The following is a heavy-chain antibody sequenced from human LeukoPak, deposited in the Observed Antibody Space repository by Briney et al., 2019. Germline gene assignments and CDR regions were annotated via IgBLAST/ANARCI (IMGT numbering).Heavy chain of an antibody. CDR3: GKTTVGYSSGRYPGWPIDY. Sequence: GGSLRLSCVASGFTFNSYAMYWVRQAPGKGLEWVAGVFGSGGSAHYTDSVEGRFTIFRDNSKNAVYLQISSLRAEDTAVYYCGKTTVGYSSGRYPGWPIDYWGQGTLVTVSS. D-gene: IGHD6-19*01. J-gene: IGHJ4*02. CDR1: GFTFNSYA. CDR2: VFGSGGSA. V-gene: IGHV3-23*01.